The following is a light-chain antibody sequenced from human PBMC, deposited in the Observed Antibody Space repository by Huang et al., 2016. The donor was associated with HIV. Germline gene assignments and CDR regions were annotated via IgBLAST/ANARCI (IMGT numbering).Light chain of an antibody. CDR2: AAS. Sequence: DIQMTQSPSSVSASVGDRVTITCRASQGISSWVAWYQQNPGKAPKLLIYAASTLQSGVPSRFSGSGSWTDFTLTISSLQPEDFATYYCQQANSFPQSITFGQGTRLEIK. CDR1: QGISSW. V-gene: IGKV1-12*01. J-gene: IGKJ5*01. CDR3: QQANSFPQSIT.